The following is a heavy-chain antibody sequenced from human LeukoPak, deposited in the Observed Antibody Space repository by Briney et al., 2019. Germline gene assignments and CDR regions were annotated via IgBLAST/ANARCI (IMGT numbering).Heavy chain of an antibody. J-gene: IGHJ6*02. CDR3: ARRDSSSPYYYGMDV. V-gene: IGHV5-51*01. D-gene: IGHD6-6*01. Sequence: GESLQISCQGSGYSFTSYWIGWVRQMPGKGLEWMGIIYPGDSDTRYSPSFQGQVTISADKSISTAYLQWSSLKASDTAMYYCARRDSSSPYYYGMDVWGQGTTVTVSS. CDR1: GYSFTSYW. CDR2: IYPGDSDT.